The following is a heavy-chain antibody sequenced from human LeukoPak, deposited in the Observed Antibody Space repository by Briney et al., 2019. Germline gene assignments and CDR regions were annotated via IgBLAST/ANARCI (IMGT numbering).Heavy chain of an antibody. CDR1: GYTFTSYD. CDR2: MNPNSGNT. CDR3: ARGPIRTTVTTAYYFDY. V-gene: IGHV1-8*03. Sequence: GASVKVSSKASGYTFTSYDINWVRQATGQGLEWMGWMNPNSGNTGYAQKFQCRITITRNTSISTAYMELSSLRSEDTAVYYCARGPIRTTVTTAYYFDYWGQGTLVTVSS. J-gene: IGHJ4*02. D-gene: IGHD4-11*01.